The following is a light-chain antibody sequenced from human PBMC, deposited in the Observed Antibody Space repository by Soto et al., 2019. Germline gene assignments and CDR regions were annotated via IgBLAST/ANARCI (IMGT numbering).Light chain of an antibody. J-gene: IGLJ2*01. CDR1: TSNIGSNT. CDR2: NNN. V-gene: IGLV1-44*01. Sequence: QSALTQPHSASGTPGQRVTISCSGSTSNIGSNTVNWYQQLPGAAPQLLIYNNNQRPSGVPDRFSGSKSGASASLAISGLQSEDEGDYYCAAWDDSLHVVFGGGTKLTVL. CDR3: AAWDDSLHVV.